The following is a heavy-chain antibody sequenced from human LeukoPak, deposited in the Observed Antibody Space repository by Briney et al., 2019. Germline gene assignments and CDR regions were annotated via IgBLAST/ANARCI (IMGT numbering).Heavy chain of an antibody. CDR1: GGSISSYY. V-gene: IGHV4-59*01. J-gene: IGHJ3*02. CDR3: ARSPSGVPAADAFDI. D-gene: IGHD2-2*01. Sequence: SETLSLTCTVSGGSISSYYWSWIRQPPGKGLEWIGYIYYSGSTNYNPSLKSRVTISVDTSKNQFSLKLSSVTAADTAVYYCARSPSGVPAADAFDIWGQGTMVTVSS. CDR2: IYYSGST.